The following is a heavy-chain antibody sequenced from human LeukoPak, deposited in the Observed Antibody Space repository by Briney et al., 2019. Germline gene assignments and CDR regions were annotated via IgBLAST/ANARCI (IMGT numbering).Heavy chain of an antibody. CDR1: GFTFSSYG. CDR3: AKDNGGSAPYYFDY. CDR2: IRYDGSNK. J-gene: IGHJ4*02. V-gene: IGHV3-30*02. D-gene: IGHD2-8*01. Sequence: GGSLRLSCAASGFTFSSYGMHWVRQARGKGLEWVSFIRYDGSNKYYADSVKGRFTISRDNSKNTLYLQMNSLRAEDTAVYYCAKDNGGSAPYYFDYWGQGTLVTVSS.